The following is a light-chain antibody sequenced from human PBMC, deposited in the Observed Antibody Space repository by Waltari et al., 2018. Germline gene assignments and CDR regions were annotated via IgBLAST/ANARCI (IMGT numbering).Light chain of an antibody. CDR2: KDT. CDR1: ALPKHY. Sequence: SYELTQPPSVSVSPGQTARISCSGDALPKHYAYWYQQKPGQAPGVLIYKDTETPSGIPERLSGSSSGTTVTLTISGVQAEDEADYYCQSADSSGTYVVFGGGTMLTVL. J-gene: IGLJ2*01. V-gene: IGLV3-25*03. CDR3: QSADSSGTYVV.